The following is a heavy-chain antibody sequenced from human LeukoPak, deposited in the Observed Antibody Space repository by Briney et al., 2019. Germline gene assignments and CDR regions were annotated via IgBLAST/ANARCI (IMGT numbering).Heavy chain of an antibody. V-gene: IGHV3-48*01. CDR1: GFTFSSYS. D-gene: IGHD6-19*01. CDR3: ARNYGGWFFDY. Sequence: PGGSLRLSCAASGFTFSSYSMNWVRQAPGKGLEWVSYISSSSSTIYYADSVKGRFTISRDNAKNSLYLQMNSLRAEDTAVYYCARNYGGWFFDYWGQGTLVTVSS. J-gene: IGHJ4*02. CDR2: ISSSSSTI.